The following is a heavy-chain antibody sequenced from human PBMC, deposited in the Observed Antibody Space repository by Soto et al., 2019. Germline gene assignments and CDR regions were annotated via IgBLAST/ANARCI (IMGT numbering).Heavy chain of an antibody. CDR1: GFTFSSYA. CDR3: ARDPAPRPLNSGYFDY. CDR2: ISYDGSNK. V-gene: IGHV3-30-3*01. D-gene: IGHD1-1*01. J-gene: IGHJ4*02. Sequence: HPGGSLRLSCAASGFTFSSYAMHWVRQAPGKGLEWVAVISYDGSNKYYADSVKGRFTISRDNSKNTLYLQMNSLRAEDTAVYYCARDPAPRPLNSGYFDYWGQGTLVTVSS.